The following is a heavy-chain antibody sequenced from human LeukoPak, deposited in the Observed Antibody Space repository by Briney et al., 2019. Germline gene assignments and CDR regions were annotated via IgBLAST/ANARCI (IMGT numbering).Heavy chain of an antibody. CDR1: GGPISSGGYY. V-gene: IGHV4-31*03. J-gene: IGHJ6*04. CDR3: ARELIWFGEFSGYGMDV. Sequence: PSETLSLTCTVSGGPISSGGYYWSWIRQHPGKGLEWIGYIYYSGSTYYNPSLKSRVTISVDTPKNQFSLKLSSVTAADTAVYYCARELIWFGEFSGYGMDVWGKGTTVTVSS. CDR2: IYYSGST. D-gene: IGHD3-10*01.